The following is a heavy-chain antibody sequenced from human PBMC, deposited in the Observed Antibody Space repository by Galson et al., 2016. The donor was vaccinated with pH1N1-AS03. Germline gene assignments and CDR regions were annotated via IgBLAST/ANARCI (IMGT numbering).Heavy chain of an antibody. CDR2: INPSSGGA. CDR1: GYSFSAYY. CDR3: AREHGMTIFGVIHSGYAFDI. D-gene: IGHD3-3*01. Sequence: SVKVSCKASGYSFSAYYIHWVRQAPGQGLEWMGWINPSSGGADYAQKSQGRVTMTRDTSISTVYMELSGLRSDDTAVYYCAREHGMTIFGVIHSGYAFDIWGQGTMVTVSS. J-gene: IGHJ3*02. V-gene: IGHV1-2*02.